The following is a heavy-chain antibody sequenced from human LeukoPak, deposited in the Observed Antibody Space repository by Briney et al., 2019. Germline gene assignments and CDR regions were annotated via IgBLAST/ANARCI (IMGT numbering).Heavy chain of an antibody. Sequence: GGSLRLSCAASGFTVSSDYMGGVRQAPEKGLEWVSLISSGGSTYYADSLKGRFTISRDNSKNTLYLQMNSLRAEDTAVYYCGRVGDGYNDNYWGQGTLVTVSS. D-gene: IGHD5-12*01. V-gene: IGHV3-66*01. CDR1: GFTVSSDY. CDR2: ISSGGST. CDR3: GRVGDGYNDNY. J-gene: IGHJ4*02.